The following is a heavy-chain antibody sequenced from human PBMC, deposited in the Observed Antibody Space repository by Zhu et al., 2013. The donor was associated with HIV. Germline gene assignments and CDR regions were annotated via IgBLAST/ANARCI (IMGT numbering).Heavy chain of an antibody. CDR3: TRRYCSGGSCYRDY. CDR2: INPSGSAT. Sequence: QVQLVQSGAEVKKPGASVKVSCKASGYTFSSYYMHWVRQAPGQGLEWMGIINPSGSATTYAQRFQGRLTLTRDTSTTTVYMELSSLRSEDTAVYYCTRRYCSGGSCYRDYWGQGTLVTVSS. D-gene: IGHD2-15*01. V-gene: IGHV1-46*01. J-gene: IGHJ4*02. CDR1: GYTFSSYY.